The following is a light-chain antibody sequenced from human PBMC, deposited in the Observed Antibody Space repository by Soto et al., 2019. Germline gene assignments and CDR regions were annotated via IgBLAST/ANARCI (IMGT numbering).Light chain of an antibody. Sequence: QSALTQPASVSGSPGQSITISCAGTSSDVGAHDRVSWYQQHPGKVPNLIIYDVTNRPSGVSNRFSGSKSGNTATLIISGLQVEDEADYYCSSYTRTFSVLFGGGTQLTVL. CDR3: SSYTRTFSVL. J-gene: IGLJ3*02. CDR1: SSDVGAHDR. CDR2: DVT. V-gene: IGLV2-14*01.